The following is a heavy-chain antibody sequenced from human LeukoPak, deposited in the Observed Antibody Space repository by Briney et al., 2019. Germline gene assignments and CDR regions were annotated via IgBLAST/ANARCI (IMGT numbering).Heavy chain of an antibody. Sequence: PGGSLRLSCAASGFTFSSYGMHWDRQAPGKGLEWVAVISYDGSNKYYADSVKGRFTISRDNSKNTLYLQMNSLRAEDTAVYYCARDVAVRASYYYYYGMDVWGQGTTVTVSS. CDR2: ISYDGSNK. CDR1: GFTFSSYG. D-gene: IGHD3-10*01. CDR3: ARDVAVRASYYYYYGMDV. V-gene: IGHV3-30*03. J-gene: IGHJ6*02.